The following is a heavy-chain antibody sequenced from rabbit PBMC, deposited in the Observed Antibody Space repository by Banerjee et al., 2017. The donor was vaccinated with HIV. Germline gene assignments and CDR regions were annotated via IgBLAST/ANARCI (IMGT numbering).Heavy chain of an antibody. CDR3: AREIAGVAESFNL. J-gene: IGHJ4*01. Sequence: QSLEESGGGLVQPEGSLTLTCKASGFSFSSGYDMCWVRQAPGKGLEWIGCIYAGSSGSTYYASWAKGRFTISKTSSTTVTLQMTSLTAADTATYFCAREIAGVAESFNLWGPGTLVTVS. V-gene: IGHV1S40*01. CDR1: GFSFSSGYD. CDR2: IYAGSSGST. D-gene: IGHD4-2*01.